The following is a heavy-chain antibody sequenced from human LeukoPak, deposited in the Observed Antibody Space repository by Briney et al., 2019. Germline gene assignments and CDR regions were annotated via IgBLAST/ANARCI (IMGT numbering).Heavy chain of an antibody. CDR2: INHSGST. V-gene: IGHV4-34*01. D-gene: IGHD3-3*01. CDR3: ARERPYYDFWSGRLGGKYYFDY. Sequence: SETLSLTCAVYGGSFSGYYWSWIRQPPGKGLEWIGEINHSGSTNYNPSLKSRVTISVDTSKNQFSLKLSSVTAADTAVYYCARERPYYDFWSGRLGGKYYFDYWGQGTLVTVSS. CDR1: GGSFSGYY. J-gene: IGHJ4*02.